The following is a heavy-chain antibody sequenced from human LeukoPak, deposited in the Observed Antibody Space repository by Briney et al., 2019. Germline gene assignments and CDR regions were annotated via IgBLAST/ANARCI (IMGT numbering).Heavy chain of an antibody. J-gene: IGHJ4*02. Sequence: PSETLSLTCTVSGGSISSYYWSWIRQPPGKGLEWIGYIYYSGSTNYNPSLKSRVTISVDTSKNQFSLKLNSVTAADTAVYYCARHYGNWYYFDYWGQGTLVTVPS. CDR3: ARHYGNWYYFDY. V-gene: IGHV4-59*08. CDR1: GGSISSYY. D-gene: IGHD1-1*01. CDR2: IYYSGST.